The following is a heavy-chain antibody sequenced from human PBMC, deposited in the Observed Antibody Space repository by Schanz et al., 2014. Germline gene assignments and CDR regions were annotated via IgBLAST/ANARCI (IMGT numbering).Heavy chain of an antibody. V-gene: IGHV3-23*01. Sequence: EVQLLESGGGLVEPGGSLRLSCAASGFTFSTYAMAWVRQAPGKGLEWVSSINTGGDSTYYADSVKGRFTISRDNSRDTVYLQMNSLRPEDTAVYYCAKYRGYYRVAGSYRELEYWGQGTLXTVSS. J-gene: IGHJ4*02. CDR2: INTGGDST. D-gene: IGHD3-10*01. CDR1: GFTFSTYA. CDR3: AKYRGYYRVAGSYRELEY.